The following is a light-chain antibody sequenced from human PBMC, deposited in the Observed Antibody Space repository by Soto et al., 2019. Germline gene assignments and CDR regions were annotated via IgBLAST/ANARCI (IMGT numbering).Light chain of an antibody. J-gene: IGKJ4*01. V-gene: IGKV3D-20*02. CDR3: QQRGNWPPLT. CDR1: QSVSNNY. Sequence: EIVLTQSPGTMSLSPGERATLSCWASQSVSNNYLAWYQQKPGQAPRLVIYGASYRATGIPDRFSASGSGTYFTLTISRLEPEDAAVYYCQQRGNWPPLTFGGGTKVEIK. CDR2: GAS.